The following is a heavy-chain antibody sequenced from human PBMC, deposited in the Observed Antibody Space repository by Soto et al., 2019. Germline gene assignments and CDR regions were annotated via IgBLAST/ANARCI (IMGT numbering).Heavy chain of an antibody. CDR3: ARHEYSSGWQIYYYYYYMDV. V-gene: IGHV4-39*01. J-gene: IGHJ6*03. CDR1: GGSISSSSYY. CDR2: IYYSGST. Sequence: SETLSLTCTVSGGSISSSSYYWGWIRQPPGKGLEWIGSIYYSGSTCYNPSLKSRVTISVDTPKNQFSLKLSSVTAADTAVYYCARHEYSSGWQIYYYYYYMDVWGKGTTVTVSS. D-gene: IGHD6-19*01.